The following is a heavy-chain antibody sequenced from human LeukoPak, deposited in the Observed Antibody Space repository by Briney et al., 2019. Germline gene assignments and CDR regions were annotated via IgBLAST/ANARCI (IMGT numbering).Heavy chain of an antibody. CDR1: GHSFTNYW. V-gene: IGHV5-51*01. D-gene: IGHD5-24*01. CDR3: ATSVQMATSIYYFDF. Sequence: NPGESLKISCKASGHSFTNYWIGWVRQMPGKGLEWMGIIYAGDSDTRYSPSFEGQVTISADKSISTAYLQWGSLKAPDTAMYYCATSVQMATSIYYFDFWGQGTLVTVSS. J-gene: IGHJ4*02. CDR2: IYAGDSDT.